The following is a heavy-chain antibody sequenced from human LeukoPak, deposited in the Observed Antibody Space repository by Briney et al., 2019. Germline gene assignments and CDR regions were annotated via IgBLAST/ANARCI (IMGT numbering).Heavy chain of an antibody. CDR2: ISSSGITI. Sequence: GGSLRLSCAASGFTFSSYWMSWVRQAPGQGLEWVSYISSSGITIDYADSVKGRFTISRDSAKNSLSLQMNSLRAEDTAVYYCARGLIRHGYNYGAFDIWGQGTMVTVSS. CDR3: ARGLIRHGYNYGAFDI. J-gene: IGHJ3*02. CDR1: GFTFSSYW. V-gene: IGHV3-48*04. D-gene: IGHD5-24*01.